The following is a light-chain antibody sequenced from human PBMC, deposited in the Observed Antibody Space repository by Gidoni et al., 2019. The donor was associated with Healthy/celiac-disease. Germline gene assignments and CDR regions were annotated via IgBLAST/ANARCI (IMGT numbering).Light chain of an antibody. CDR1: QSISSY. V-gene: IGKV1-39*01. Sequence: DIQMTQSPFSLSASVGDRVIITCRASQSISSYLNWYQQEPGKAPKLLNYDGSSLQSGVTSRFSGSGTGTDFTITIRSLQPEAFATYYCQRSYSIPITFGQGTRLEIK. CDR3: QRSYSIPIT. CDR2: DGS. J-gene: IGKJ5*01.